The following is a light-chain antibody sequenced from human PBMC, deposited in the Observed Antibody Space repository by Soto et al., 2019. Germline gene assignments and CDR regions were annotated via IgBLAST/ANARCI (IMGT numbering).Light chain of an antibody. CDR2: TTN. Sequence: QAVVTQAPSLTVSPGGTVTLTCASSTGAVTSGNYPIWFQQRPGQAPRTLIYTTNSKHSWTPARFSGSLLGDKAALTLSGVQPEDEADYYCLLYYGGAQLVFGGGTKLTVL. J-gene: IGLJ3*02. V-gene: IGLV7-43*01. CDR3: LLYYGGAQLV. CDR1: TGAVTSGNY.